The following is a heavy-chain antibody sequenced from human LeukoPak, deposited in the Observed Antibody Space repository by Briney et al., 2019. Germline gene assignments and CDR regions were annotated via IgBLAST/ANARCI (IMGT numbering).Heavy chain of an antibody. D-gene: IGHD4-17*01. CDR2: ISGSGGST. J-gene: IGHJ4*02. CDR3: VRGSYGAYDY. CDR1: GFTFSSYA. Sequence: GGSLRLSCAASGFTFSSYAMSWVRQAPGKGLEWVSVISGSGGSTYDADSVKGRFTISRDNAKNSLYLQMNSLRAGDTAVYYCVRGSYGAYDYWGQGSLVTVSS. V-gene: IGHV3-23*01.